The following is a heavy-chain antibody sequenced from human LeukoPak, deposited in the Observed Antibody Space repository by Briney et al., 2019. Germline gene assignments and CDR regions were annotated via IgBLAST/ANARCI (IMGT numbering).Heavy chain of an antibody. CDR1: GFTFSSNW. V-gene: IGHV3-7*01. Sequence: PGGSLRLSCAASGFTFSSNWMSWVRQAPGKGLEWVGNIKQDGSEIYYVDSVKGRFTISRDNAKNSLYLQMNSLRAEDTAVYYCASRYCSSTSCSPVIDSWGQGTLVTVSS. J-gene: IGHJ4*02. CDR3: ASRYCSSTSCSPVIDS. D-gene: IGHD2-2*01. CDR2: IKQDGSEI.